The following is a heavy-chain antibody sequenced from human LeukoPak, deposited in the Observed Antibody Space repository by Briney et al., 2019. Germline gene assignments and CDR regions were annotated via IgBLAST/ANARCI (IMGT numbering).Heavy chain of an antibody. D-gene: IGHD3-3*01. J-gene: IGHJ3*02. Sequence: ASVKVSCKASGYTFTGYYMHWVRQAPGQGLEWMGWINPNSGGTNYAQKFQGRVTMTRDTSISTAYMELSRLRSDDTAVYYCAREAPFSIFGVVEKAFDIWGQGTMVTVSS. V-gene: IGHV1-2*02. CDR2: INPNSGGT. CDR3: AREAPFSIFGVVEKAFDI. CDR1: GYTFTGYY.